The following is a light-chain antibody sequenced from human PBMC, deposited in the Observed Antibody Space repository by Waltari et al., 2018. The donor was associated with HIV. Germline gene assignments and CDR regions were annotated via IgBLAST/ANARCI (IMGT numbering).Light chain of an antibody. Sequence: QSALTQPRSVSGSLGQSVTISCTGTSSDVGGYDYVSWYQQHPGKAPKLMIYDVTERPSGVPDRFSGSRSGNAASLTISGLQAEDEADYYCCSYAGSYTPVVFGGGTNLTVL. V-gene: IGLV2-11*01. CDR3: CSYAGSYTPVV. CDR1: SSDVGGYDY. J-gene: IGLJ2*01. CDR2: DVT.